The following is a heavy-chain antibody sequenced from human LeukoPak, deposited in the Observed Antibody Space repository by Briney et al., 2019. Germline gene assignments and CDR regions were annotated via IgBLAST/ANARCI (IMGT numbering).Heavy chain of an antibody. CDR2: IFHSATT. D-gene: IGHD2-21*02. Sequence: LETLSLTCTVSGGSINSSNWWSWVRQPPGKGLEWIGEIFHSATTNYNPSLKSRVTISVDKSKNHFSLKLSSVTAADTALYYCAKVLITGGGDWAYWGQGTLVTVSS. CDR1: GGSINSSNW. J-gene: IGHJ4*02. V-gene: IGHV4-4*02. CDR3: AKVLITGGGDWAY.